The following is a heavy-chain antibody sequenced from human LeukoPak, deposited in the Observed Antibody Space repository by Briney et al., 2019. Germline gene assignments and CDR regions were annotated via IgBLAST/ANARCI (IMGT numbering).Heavy chain of an antibody. Sequence: SETLSLTCTVSGASITSYYWNWLRQPPGKGLEWLGYLFYSGGTNYNPSLKSRVTISVDTSKNQFSLKLSSVTAADTAVYYCARLRVTAAAFYGMDVWGQGTTATVSS. V-gene: IGHV4-59*01. CDR2: LFYSGGT. CDR1: GASITSYY. J-gene: IGHJ6*02. D-gene: IGHD6-25*01. CDR3: ARLRVTAAAFYGMDV.